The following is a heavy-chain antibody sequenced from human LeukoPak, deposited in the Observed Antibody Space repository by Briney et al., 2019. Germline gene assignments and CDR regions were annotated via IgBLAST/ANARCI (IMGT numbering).Heavy chain of an antibody. D-gene: IGHD1-26*01. J-gene: IGHJ4*02. CDR3: ARRGWRGSYLFDY. Sequence: SETLSLTCAVYGGSFSGYYWSWIRQPPGKGLEWIGEINHSGSTNYNPSLKSRVTISVDTSKNQFSLKLSSVAAADTAVYYCARRGWRGSYLFDYWGQGTLVTVSS. CDR2: INHSGST. CDR1: GGSFSGYY. V-gene: IGHV4-34*01.